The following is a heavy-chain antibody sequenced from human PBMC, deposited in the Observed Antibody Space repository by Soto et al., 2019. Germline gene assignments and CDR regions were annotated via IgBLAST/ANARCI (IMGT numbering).Heavy chain of an antibody. D-gene: IGHD3-22*01. CDR1: GFTFSSYS. Sequence: RLSCAASGFTFSSYSMNWVCQAPGKGLEWVSSISSSSSYIYYADSVKGRFTISRDNAKNSLYLQMNSLRAEDTAVYYCASWGGGVYYYDSSGSRHWFDPWGQGTLVTVSS. CDR2: ISSSSSYI. CDR3: ASWGGGVYYYDSSGSRHWFDP. V-gene: IGHV3-21*01. J-gene: IGHJ5*02.